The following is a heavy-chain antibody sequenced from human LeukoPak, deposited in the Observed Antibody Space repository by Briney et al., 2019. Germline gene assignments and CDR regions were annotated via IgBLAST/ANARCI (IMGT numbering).Heavy chain of an antibody. CDR2: IYSDGGT. Sequence: GGSLRLSCAASGFTVSAKYMSWVRQGPGKGLDWISSIYSDGGTNYADSVKGRFTISRDNSKNTLYLQMNSLRPEDTAVYYCARDGGFGGPGGDNWFDSWGQGALVPVPT. CDR1: GFTVSAKY. J-gene: IGHJ5*01. CDR3: ARDGGFGGPGGDNWFDS. D-gene: IGHD3-16*01. V-gene: IGHV3-66*02.